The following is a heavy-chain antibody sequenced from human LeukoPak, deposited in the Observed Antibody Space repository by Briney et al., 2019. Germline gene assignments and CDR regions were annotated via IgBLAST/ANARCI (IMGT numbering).Heavy chain of an antibody. D-gene: IGHD3-16*01. V-gene: IGHV3-23*01. CDR2: ISGSGGST. J-gene: IGHJ4*02. Sequence: PGGSLRLSCAASGITFSSYAMSWVRQAPGKGLEWVSAISGSGGSTYYADSVKGRFTISRDNSKNTLYLQMNSLRAEDTAVYYCAKDSSRSVWGSYGDYWGQGTLVTVSS. CDR1: GITFSSYA. CDR3: AKDSSRSVWGSYGDY.